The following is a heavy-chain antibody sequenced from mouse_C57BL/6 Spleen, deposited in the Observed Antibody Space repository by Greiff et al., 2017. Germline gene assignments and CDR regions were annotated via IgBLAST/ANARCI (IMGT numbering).Heavy chain of an antibody. V-gene: IGHV1-54*01. D-gene: IGHD2-5*01. Sequence: QVQLKESGAELVRPGTSVKVSCKASGYAFTNYLIEWVKQRPGQGLEWIGVINPGSGGTNYNEKFKGKATLTADKSSSTAYMQLSSLTSEDSAVYFCARSGYSNSYYAMDYWGQGTSVTVSS. CDR3: ARSGYSNSYYAMDY. CDR1: GYAFTNYL. CDR2: INPGSGGT. J-gene: IGHJ4*01.